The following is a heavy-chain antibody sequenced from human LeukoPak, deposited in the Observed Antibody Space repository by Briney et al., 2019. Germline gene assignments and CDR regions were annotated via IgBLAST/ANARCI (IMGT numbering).Heavy chain of an antibody. D-gene: IGHD5-12*01. CDR3: ARGQDIVDPYGMDV. Sequence: ASVKVSCKASGYTFNSYGISWVRQAPGQGLEWMGWINTFNDDTNYAQKIQGRVTLTTDTATSTAYMELRSLRSDDTAVYYCARGQDIVDPYGMDVWGQGTTVTVSS. CDR2: INTFNDDT. CDR1: GYTFNSYG. J-gene: IGHJ6*02. V-gene: IGHV1-18*01.